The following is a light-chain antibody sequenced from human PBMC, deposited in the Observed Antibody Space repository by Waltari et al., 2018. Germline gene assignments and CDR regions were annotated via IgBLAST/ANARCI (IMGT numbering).Light chain of an antibody. V-gene: IGLV1-51*02. CDR3: GTWDSSLSGAV. J-gene: IGLJ7*01. CDR1: SSNLGNNY. CDR2: ENS. Sequence: QSVLTQPPSVSAAPGQRVTISCSGASSNLGNNYVSWYRQFPGTAPKLLIYENSERPSGIPGRFSGSKSGTSATLDITGLQAGDEADYYCGTWDSSLSGAVFGGGTHLTVL.